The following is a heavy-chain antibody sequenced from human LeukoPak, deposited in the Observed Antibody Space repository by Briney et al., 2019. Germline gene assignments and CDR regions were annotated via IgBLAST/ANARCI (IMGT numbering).Heavy chain of an antibody. CDR1: GYTFTDYW. CDR2: IYPGDSDT. Sequence: GESLKISCKGSGYTFTDYWIGWVRQMPGKGLEWMGIIYPGDSDTRYSPSFQGQVTISVDKSISTAYLQWSSLKTSDTAMYFCARHRPFDYWGQGTLVTVSS. V-gene: IGHV5-51*01. J-gene: IGHJ4*02. CDR3: ARHRPFDY.